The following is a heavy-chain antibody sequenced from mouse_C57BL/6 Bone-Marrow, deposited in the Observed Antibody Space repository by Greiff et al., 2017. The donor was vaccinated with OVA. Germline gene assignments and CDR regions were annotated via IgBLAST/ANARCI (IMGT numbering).Heavy chain of an antibody. CDR3: ARGRHYYGTPCWYFDV. CDR1: GYTFTSYW. J-gene: IGHJ1*03. D-gene: IGHD1-1*01. Sequence: QVQLQQPGAELVRPGTSVKLSCKASGYTFTSYWMHWVKQRPGQGLEWIGVIDPSDSYTYYNQKFKGKATLTVDTSSSTAYMQLSSLTSEDSAVYYCARGRHYYGTPCWYFDVWGTGTTVTVSS. V-gene: IGHV1-59*01. CDR2: IDPSDSYT.